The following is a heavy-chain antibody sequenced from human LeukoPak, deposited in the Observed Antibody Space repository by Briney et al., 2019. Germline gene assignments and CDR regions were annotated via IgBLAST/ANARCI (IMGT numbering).Heavy chain of an antibody. J-gene: IGHJ4*02. D-gene: IGHD6-13*01. CDR1: GYTFTSYA. V-gene: IGHV1-3*01. CDR3: ARDHSSSWYFDY. CDR2: INAGNGNT. Sequence: ASVKVSCKASGYTFTSYAMYWVRQAPGQRLEWMGWINAGNGNTKYSQKLQGRVTITRDTSATTAYMELSSLRSEDTAVYYCARDHSSSWYFDYWGQGTLVTVSS.